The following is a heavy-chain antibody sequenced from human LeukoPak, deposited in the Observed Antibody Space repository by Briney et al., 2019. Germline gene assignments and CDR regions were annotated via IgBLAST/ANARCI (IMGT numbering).Heavy chain of an antibody. CDR2: INQDGSEK. V-gene: IGHV3-7*01. CDR3: VMYSRADY. CDR1: GFAFSIYW. Sequence: GGSLRLSCAASGFAFSIYWMSWVRQAPGKGLEWVANINQDGSEKYYVDSVKGRFTISRDNAKNSLYLQMNSLRAEDTAVYYCVMYSRADYWGQGTLVTVSS. D-gene: IGHD6-13*01. J-gene: IGHJ4*02.